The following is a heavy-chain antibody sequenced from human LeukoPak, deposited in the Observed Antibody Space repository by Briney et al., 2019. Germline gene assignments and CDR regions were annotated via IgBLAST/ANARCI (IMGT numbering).Heavy chain of an antibody. CDR1: GFTFSSYA. CDR2: ISGSSDST. Sequence: AGGSLRLSCAASGFTFSSYAMSWVRQAPGKGLGWVSGISGSSDSTYYADSVKGRFTISRDNSKNTLYLQMNSLRAEDTAVYYCAKEASMGATKELVYYWGQGTLVTVSS. CDR3: AKEASMGATKELVYY. V-gene: IGHV3-23*01. J-gene: IGHJ4*02. D-gene: IGHD1-26*01.